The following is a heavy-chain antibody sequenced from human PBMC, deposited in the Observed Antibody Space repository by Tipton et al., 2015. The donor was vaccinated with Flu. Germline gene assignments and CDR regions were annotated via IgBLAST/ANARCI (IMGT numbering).Heavy chain of an antibody. Sequence: SLRLSCAASGFSLSSYWMYWVRQAPGKGLEWVAFIRYDGSDKYYSASVKGRFTISRDNSKNTLYLQMNSLRAEDTAVYYCAKIPGLGITVSGNYYFDCWGQGALVTVSS. CDR3: AKIPGLGITVSGNYYFDC. V-gene: IGHV3-30*02. D-gene: IGHD6-19*01. CDR1: GFSLSSYW. CDR2: IRYDGSDK. J-gene: IGHJ4*02.